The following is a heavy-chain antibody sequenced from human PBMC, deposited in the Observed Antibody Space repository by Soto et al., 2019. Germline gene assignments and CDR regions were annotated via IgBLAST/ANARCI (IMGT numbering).Heavy chain of an antibody. J-gene: IGHJ6*02. Sequence: SVKVSCKASGGTFSSYAISWVRQAPGQGLEWMGGIIPIFGTANYAQKFQGRVTITADKSTSTAYMELSSLRSEDTAVYYCARPSSLNYYDSSGYYPSYYYYGMDVWG. CDR3: ARPSSLNYYDSSGYYPSYYYYGMDV. CDR2: IIPIFGTA. D-gene: IGHD3-22*01. V-gene: IGHV1-69*06. CDR1: GGTFSSYA.